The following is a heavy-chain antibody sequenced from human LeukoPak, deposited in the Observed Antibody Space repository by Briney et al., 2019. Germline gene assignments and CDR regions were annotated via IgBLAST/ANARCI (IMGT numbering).Heavy chain of an antibody. CDR2: IYYSGST. CDR3: ARAVGDFWSGYSAFDI. Sequence: SETLSLTCTVSGGSISSYYWSWLRQPPGKGLEWIGYIYYSGSTYYNPSLKSRVTISVDTSKNQFSLKLSSVTAADTAVYYCARAVGDFWSGYSAFDIWGQGTMVTVSS. CDR1: GGSISSYY. D-gene: IGHD3-3*01. V-gene: IGHV4-30-4*08. J-gene: IGHJ3*02.